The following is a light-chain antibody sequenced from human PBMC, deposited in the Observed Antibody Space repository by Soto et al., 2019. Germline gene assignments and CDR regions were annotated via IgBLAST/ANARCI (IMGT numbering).Light chain of an antibody. Sequence: QSVLTQPPSVSGAPGQRVTISCTGSSSNIGAGYDVHWYQQLPGTAPKLLIYGNSNRPSGVPDRFSGSKSGTSASLAITGLQDEDEVDYYCQSYDSSMSGDVFGTGTKLTVL. CDR2: GNS. CDR3: QSYDSSMSGDV. V-gene: IGLV1-40*01. CDR1: SSNIGAGYD. J-gene: IGLJ1*01.